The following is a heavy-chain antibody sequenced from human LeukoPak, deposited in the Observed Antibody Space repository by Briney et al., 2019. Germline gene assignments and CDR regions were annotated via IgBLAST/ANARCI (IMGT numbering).Heavy chain of an antibody. Sequence: SETLSLTCTVSGDSISSSSSYWGWIRQPPGEGLQWIGSIYHSGSTYYNPPLKSRVTIAVETSKNQFSLKLSSVTAADTAVYYCARDGGGYGFDYWGQGTLVTVSS. CDR2: IYHSGST. CDR1: GDSISSSSSY. CDR3: ARDGGGYGFDY. V-gene: IGHV4-39*07. D-gene: IGHD5-18*01. J-gene: IGHJ4*02.